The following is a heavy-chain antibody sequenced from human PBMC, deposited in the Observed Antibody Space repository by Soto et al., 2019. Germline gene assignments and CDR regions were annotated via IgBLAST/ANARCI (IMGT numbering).Heavy chain of an antibody. CDR3: ARDQMVVTAIPWGRWFDP. J-gene: IGHJ5*02. V-gene: IGHV1-69*06. D-gene: IGHD2-21*02. CDR2: IIPIFGTA. CDR1: GGTFSSYA. Sequence: SVKVYCKASGGTFSSYAISWVRQAPGQGLEWMGGIIPIFGTANYAQKFQGRVTITADKSTSTAYMELSSLRSEDTAVYYCARDQMVVTAIPWGRWFDPWGQGTLVTVSS.